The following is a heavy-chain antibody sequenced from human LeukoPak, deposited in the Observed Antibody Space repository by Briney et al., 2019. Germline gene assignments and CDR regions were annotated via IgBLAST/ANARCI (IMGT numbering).Heavy chain of an antibody. D-gene: IGHD3-10*02. J-gene: IGHJ6*04. CDR1: GFTFISYG. CDR3: AELGITMIGGV. V-gene: IGHV3-48*01. CDR2: INSDGSSI. Sequence: GGSLRLSCTASGFTFISYGMNWVRQAPGKGLEWVSYINSDGSSIYYADSVKGRFTIARDNAKNSLYLQMNSLRAEDTAVYYCAELGITMIGGVWGKGTTATISS.